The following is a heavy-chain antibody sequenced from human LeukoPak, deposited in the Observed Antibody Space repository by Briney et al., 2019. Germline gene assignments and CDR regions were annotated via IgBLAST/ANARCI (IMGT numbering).Heavy chain of an antibody. CDR2: ISGSGGST. CDR3: AKDHSYYGSGSYDTRFDY. Sequence: TGGSLRLSCAASGFTFSSYAMSWVRQAPGKGLEWVSAISGSGGSTYYADSVKGRFTISRDNSKNTLYLQMNSLRAEDTAVYYCAKDHSYYGSGSYDTRFDYWGQGTLVTVSS. D-gene: IGHD3-10*01. V-gene: IGHV3-23*01. CDR1: GFTFSSYA. J-gene: IGHJ4*02.